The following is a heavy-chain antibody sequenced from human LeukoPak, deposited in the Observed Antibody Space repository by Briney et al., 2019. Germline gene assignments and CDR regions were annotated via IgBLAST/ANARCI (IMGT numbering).Heavy chain of an antibody. CDR1: GFTFSSYA. Sequence: GGSLSLSCAASGFTFSSYAMNWVRQTPGKGLEWVAVISYDGSNKLFADSVKGRVTISRDNSKNTLYLQMYSLRVEDTALYYCARGAEFWDGQPDYVNGVDVWGQGTTV. CDR3: ARGAEFWDGQPDYVNGVDV. V-gene: IGHV3-30*04. D-gene: IGHD3-3*01. CDR2: ISYDGSNK. J-gene: IGHJ6*02.